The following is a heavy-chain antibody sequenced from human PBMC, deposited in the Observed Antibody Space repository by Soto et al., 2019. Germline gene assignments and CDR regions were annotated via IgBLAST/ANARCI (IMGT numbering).Heavy chain of an antibody. CDR3: AKESGYCSGGSCYWRYYYYGMDV. CDR1: GFTFSSYG. V-gene: IGHV3-30*18. CDR2: ISYDGSNK. D-gene: IGHD2-15*01. J-gene: IGHJ6*02. Sequence: PGGSLRLSCAASGFTFSSYGMHWVRQAPGKGLEWVAVISYDGSNKYYADSVKGRFTISRDNSKNTLYLQMNSLRAEDTAVYYCAKESGYCSGGSCYWRYYYYGMDVWGQGTTVTVYS.